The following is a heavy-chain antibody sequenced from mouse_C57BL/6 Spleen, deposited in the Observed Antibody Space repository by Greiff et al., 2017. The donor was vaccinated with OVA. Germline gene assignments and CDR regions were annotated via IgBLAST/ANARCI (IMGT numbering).Heavy chain of an antibody. Sequence: VQLQQSGAELVKPGASVKMSCKASGYTFTTYPIEWMKQNHGKSLEWIGNFHPYNDDTKYNEKFKGKATLTVEKSSSTVYLELSRLTSDDSAVYYGARGTTVVARYWYFDVWGTGTTVTVSS. V-gene: IGHV1-47*01. D-gene: IGHD1-1*01. J-gene: IGHJ1*03. CDR2: FHPYNDDT. CDR1: GYTFTTYP. CDR3: ARGTTVVARYWYFDV.